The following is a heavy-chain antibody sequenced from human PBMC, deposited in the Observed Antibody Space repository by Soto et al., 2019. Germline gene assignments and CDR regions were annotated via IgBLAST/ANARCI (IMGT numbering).Heavy chain of an antibody. D-gene: IGHD4-17*01. Sequence: SETLSLTCTVSGGSVSSGSSYWTWIRQPPGKGLEWIGYIYYSGFYNPSLKSRLTISVDTSKNQFSLRLSSVTAADTAVYYCASCGMTAVTKCDFWGQGTLVTVSS. J-gene: IGHJ4*02. CDR2: IYYSG. CDR3: ASCGMTAVTKCDF. CDR1: GGSVSSGSSY. V-gene: IGHV4-61*01.